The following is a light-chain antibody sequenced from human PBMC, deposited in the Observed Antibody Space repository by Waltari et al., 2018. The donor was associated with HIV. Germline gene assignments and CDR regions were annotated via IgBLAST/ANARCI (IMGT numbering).Light chain of an antibody. CDR2: YAS. CDR3: QQYHSAPLT. V-gene: IGKV1-27*01. CDR1: HGISTY. Sequence: IQMTQSPSSLSASIGDRVTITCRARHGISTYFAWYKQRPGNAPNLLIYYASSLQSGVPSRFGGSISGTDFTLTISSLQTEDVATYYCQQYHSAPLTFGGGTKVEIK. J-gene: IGKJ4*01.